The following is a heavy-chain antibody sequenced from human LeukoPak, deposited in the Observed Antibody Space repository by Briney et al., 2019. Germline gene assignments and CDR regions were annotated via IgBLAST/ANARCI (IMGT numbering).Heavy chain of an antibody. Sequence: PSETLSLTCTVSGDSIISRRYYWGWIRQPPGKGLEWIGSLSYSGNTYYNLSLKSRVTTSVDTSKNQFYLKLSSVTAADTAVYYCARAVGSFDWLPLFDYWGQGTLVTVSS. J-gene: IGHJ4*02. D-gene: IGHD3-9*01. CDR2: LSYSGNT. CDR1: GDSIISRRYY. CDR3: ARAVGSFDWLPLFDY. V-gene: IGHV4-39*07.